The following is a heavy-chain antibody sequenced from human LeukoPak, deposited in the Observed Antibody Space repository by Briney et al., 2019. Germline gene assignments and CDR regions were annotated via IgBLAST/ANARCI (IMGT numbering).Heavy chain of an antibody. J-gene: IGHJ4*02. Sequence: EASVKVSCKASGYTFTGYYYIHWVRQAPGQGLEWMGWISAYNGNTNYAQKLQGRVTMTTDTSTSTAYMELRSLRSDDTAVYYCARDLPNSSSWYCDYWGQGTLVTVSS. CDR1: GYTFTGYYY. CDR2: ISAYNGNT. D-gene: IGHD6-13*01. V-gene: IGHV1-18*04. CDR3: ARDLPNSSSWYCDY.